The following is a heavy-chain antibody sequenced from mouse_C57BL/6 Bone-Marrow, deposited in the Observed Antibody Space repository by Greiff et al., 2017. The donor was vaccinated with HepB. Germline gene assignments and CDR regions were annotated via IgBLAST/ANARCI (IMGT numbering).Heavy chain of an antibody. CDR1: GYTFTSYW. D-gene: IGHD1-1*01. CDR2: IHPNSGST. J-gene: IGHJ4*01. CDR3: AREGFITTVVDAMDY. Sequence: QVQLQQPGAELVKPGASVKLSCKASGYTFTSYWMHWVKQRPGQGLEWIGMIHPNSGSTNYNEKFKSKATLTVDKSSSTAYMQRSSLTSEDSAVYYCAREGFITTVVDAMDYWGQGTSVTVSS. V-gene: IGHV1-64*01.